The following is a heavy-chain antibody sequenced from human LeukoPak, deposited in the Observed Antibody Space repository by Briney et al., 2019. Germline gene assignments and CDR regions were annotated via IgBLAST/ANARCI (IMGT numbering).Heavy chain of an antibody. V-gene: IGHV3-23*01. J-gene: IGHJ4*02. CDR3: AKLPGIAAAGPDDYFDY. Sequence: PGGSLRLSCAASGFTFSSYAMSWVRQAPGKGLEWVSGISGSGYTTYYTDSVKGRFTISRDNSKNTLYLQMNSLRAEDTAVYYCAKLPGIAAAGPDDYFDYWGQGTLVTVSS. CDR1: GFTFSSYA. D-gene: IGHD6-13*01. CDR2: ISGSGYTT.